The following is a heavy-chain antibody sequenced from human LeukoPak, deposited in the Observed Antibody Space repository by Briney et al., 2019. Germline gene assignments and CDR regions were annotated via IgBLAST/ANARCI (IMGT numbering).Heavy chain of an antibody. CDR3: GRGFSGGLDY. V-gene: IGHV3-74*01. J-gene: IGHJ4*02. D-gene: IGHD2-15*01. Sequence: GGSLRLSCAASGFTFSSNWMHWVRQAPGKGLVWVSRINSDGSRTSYADSMKGRFTISRDNAKNTLYLQMNSQRAEDTAVYYCGRGFSGGLDYWGQGNLVTVSS. CDR2: INSDGSRT. CDR1: GFTFSSNW.